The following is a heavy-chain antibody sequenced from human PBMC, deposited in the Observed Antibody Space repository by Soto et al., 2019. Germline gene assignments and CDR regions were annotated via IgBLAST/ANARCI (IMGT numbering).Heavy chain of an antibody. CDR2: IKSKTDGGTT. V-gene: IGHV3-15*01. J-gene: IGHJ4*02. CDR1: GFTFSNAW. Sequence: EVQLVESGGGLVKPGGSLRLSCAVSGFTFSNAWMSWVRQGPGKGLEWAGRIKSKTDGGTTDYAAPVKGRFTISRDDSKYMLHLQMNSLKSDDTALYYCKTDGENFPFGYWGQGTLVTVSS. D-gene: IGHD2-21*01. CDR3: KTDGENFPFGY.